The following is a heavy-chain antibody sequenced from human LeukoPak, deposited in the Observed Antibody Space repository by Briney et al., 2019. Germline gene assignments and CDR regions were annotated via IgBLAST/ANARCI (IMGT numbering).Heavy chain of an antibody. CDR2: ISASGSRT. J-gene: IGHJ3*01. D-gene: IGHD3-22*01. CDR3: ARARSPHYYDSSGYGAFNV. V-gene: IGHV3-23*01. CDR1: GFDFNTFA. Sequence: PGGSRRLSCTSSGFDFNTFAMNWVRQAPGKGLEWVSGISASGSRTYYGGAAKGRFTISRDDSKNMLFLDMKNLKGEDTARYFCARARSPHYYDSSGYGAFNVWGQGTMVTVSS.